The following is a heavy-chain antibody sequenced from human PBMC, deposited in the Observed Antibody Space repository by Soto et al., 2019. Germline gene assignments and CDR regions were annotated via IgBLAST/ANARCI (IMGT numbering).Heavy chain of an antibody. CDR1: GFTFSSYG. Sequence: GGSLRLSCAASGFTFSSYGMHWVRQAPGKGLEWVAVIWYDGSNKYYADSVKGRFTISRDNSKNTLYLQMNSLRAEDTAVYYCARGHQKLWFGELFHHYYGMDVWGQGTTVTVSS. CDR2: IWYDGSNK. J-gene: IGHJ6*02. CDR3: ARGHQKLWFGELFHHYYGMDV. V-gene: IGHV3-33*01. D-gene: IGHD3-10*01.